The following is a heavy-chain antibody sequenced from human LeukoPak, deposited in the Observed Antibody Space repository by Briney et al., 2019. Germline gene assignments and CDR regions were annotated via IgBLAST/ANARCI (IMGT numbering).Heavy chain of an antibody. J-gene: IGHJ5*02. D-gene: IGHD1-26*01. CDR1: GFSFSGSA. V-gene: IGHV3-73*01. CDR2: IDKKANFYAT. Sequence: GGCLRPSCAASGFSFSGSAIDWVRQPSGNGLGWVGHIDKKANFYATASAASVEGRFTISRDDSRNTAYLQMTSLKTEDTALYYCTRDSGTYNWLDPWGQGTLVIVSS. CDR3: TRDSGTYNWLDP.